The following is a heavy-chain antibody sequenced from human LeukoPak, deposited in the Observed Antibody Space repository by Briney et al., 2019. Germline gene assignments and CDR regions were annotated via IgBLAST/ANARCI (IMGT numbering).Heavy chain of an antibody. CDR3: ARAKASIAARLLDY. CDR1: GYTFSTYA. Sequence: ASVKVSCKASGYTFSTYAIQWVRQAPGQGLEWMGWINAGNGNTKYSQNFQGRVTITRDTSASTVYMELSSLRSEDTAVYYCARAKASIAARLLDYWGQGTLVTVSS. V-gene: IGHV1-3*01. D-gene: IGHD6-6*01. J-gene: IGHJ4*02. CDR2: INAGNGNT.